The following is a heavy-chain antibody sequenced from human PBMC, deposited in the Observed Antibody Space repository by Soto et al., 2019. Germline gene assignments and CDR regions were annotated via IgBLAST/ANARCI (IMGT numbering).Heavy chain of an antibody. V-gene: IGHV1-18*01. CDR2: ISAYNGNT. CDR3: ARGGGSSPFDP. CDR1: GYTFTSYG. D-gene: IGHD2-15*01. Sequence: QVQLVQSGAEVKKPGASVKVSCKASGYTFTSYGISWVRQAPGQGLEWMGWISAYNGNTNYAQKLQGRVTMTTDTSTRAADLELRTRRSDATAVYYCARGGGSSPFDPWGQGTLVTVSS. J-gene: IGHJ5*02.